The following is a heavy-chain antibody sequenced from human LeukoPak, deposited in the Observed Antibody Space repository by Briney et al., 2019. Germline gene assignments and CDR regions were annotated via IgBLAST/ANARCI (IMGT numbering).Heavy chain of an antibody. CDR1: GFTFSSYG. V-gene: IGHV3-30*03. Sequence: GGSLRLSCAASGFTFSSYGLHWVRQAPGKGLEWVAVISFDGSDKYYADSVKGRFTISRDNSKNTLYLQMTSVRVEDTAVYFCARPSLDDMVGAIGADYWGQGTLVAVSS. CDR3: ARPSLDDMVGAIGADY. J-gene: IGHJ4*02. D-gene: IGHD1-26*01. CDR2: ISFDGSDK.